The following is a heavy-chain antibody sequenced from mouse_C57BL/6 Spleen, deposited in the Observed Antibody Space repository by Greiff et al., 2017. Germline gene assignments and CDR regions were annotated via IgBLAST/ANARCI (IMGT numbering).Heavy chain of an antibody. CDR3: AREGVRGFAY. CDR2: ISDGGSYT. Sequence: EVKLMESGGGLVKPGGSLKLSCAASGFTFSSYAMSWVRQTPEKRLEWVATISDGGSYTYYPDNVKGRFTISRDNAKNNLYLQMSHLTSEDTAMYYCAREGVRGFAYWGQGTLVTVSA. J-gene: IGHJ3*01. CDR1: GFTFSSYA. D-gene: IGHD5-1*01. V-gene: IGHV5-4*01.